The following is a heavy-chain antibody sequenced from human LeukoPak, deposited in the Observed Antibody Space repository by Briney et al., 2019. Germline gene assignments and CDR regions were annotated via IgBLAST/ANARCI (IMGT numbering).Heavy chain of an antibody. V-gene: IGHV3-33*01. D-gene: IGHD4-17*01. Sequence: PGGSLRLSCAVSGFIFSTYGMHWVRQAPGKGLEGVAVIWFDGGNKYYADSVKGRFTISRDDSKNTLYLQMNSLRAEDTAVYYCARDRAYGDYDRYFDYWGQGTLVTVSS. CDR1: GFIFSTYG. CDR3: ARDRAYGDYDRYFDY. J-gene: IGHJ4*02. CDR2: IWFDGGNK.